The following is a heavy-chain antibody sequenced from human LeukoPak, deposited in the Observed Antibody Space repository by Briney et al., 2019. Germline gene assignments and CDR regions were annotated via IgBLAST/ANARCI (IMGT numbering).Heavy chain of an antibody. CDR1: GFTFSSYS. CDR3: ARHRGNHDLTYYDFWSGVFGMDV. Sequence: GGSLRLTCAASGFTFSSYSMNWVRQAPGKGLEWVSSISSSSSYIYYADSVKGRFTISRDNAKNSLYLQMNSLRAEDTAVYYCARHRGNHDLTYYDFWSGVFGMDVWGQGTTVTVSS. D-gene: IGHD3-3*01. V-gene: IGHV3-21*01. J-gene: IGHJ6*02. CDR2: ISSSSSYI.